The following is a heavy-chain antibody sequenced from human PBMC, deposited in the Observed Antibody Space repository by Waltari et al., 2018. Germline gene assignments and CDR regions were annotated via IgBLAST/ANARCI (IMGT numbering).Heavy chain of an antibody. D-gene: IGHD3-3*01. CDR1: GFTFDDYA. CDR2: ISWNSGSI. J-gene: IGHJ4*02. CDR3: AKDLRRGGTTPRFWSGYYLDY. V-gene: IGHV3-9*01. Sequence: EVQLVESGGGLVQPGRSLRLSCAASGFTFDDYAMHWVRQAPGKGLECVSGISWNSGSIGYADSVKGRFTISRDNAKNSLYLQMNSLRAEDTALYYCAKDLRRGGTTPRFWSGYYLDYWGQGTLVTVSS.